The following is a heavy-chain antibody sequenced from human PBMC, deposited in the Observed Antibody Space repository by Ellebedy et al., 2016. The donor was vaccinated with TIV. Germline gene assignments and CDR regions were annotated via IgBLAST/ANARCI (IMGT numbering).Heavy chain of an antibody. CDR1: GFTVSSNY. CDR3: ARRGSGFDY. J-gene: IGHJ4*02. V-gene: IGHV3-53*05. Sequence: GESLKISCAASGFTVSSNYMSWVRQAPGKGLEWVSVIYSGGSTYYADSVKGRFTISRDNSKNTLYLQMNSLRAEDMAVYYCARRGSGFDYWGQGTLVTVSS. D-gene: IGHD3-10*01. CDR2: IYSGGST.